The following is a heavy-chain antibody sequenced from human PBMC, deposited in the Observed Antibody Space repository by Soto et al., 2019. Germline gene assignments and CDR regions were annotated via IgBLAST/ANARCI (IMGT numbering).Heavy chain of an antibody. V-gene: IGHV3-23*01. D-gene: IGHD5-18*01. Sequence: PGGSLRLSCAASGFTFSSYAMSWVRQAPGKGLEWVSTISGSDGRTYSTDSVKGRFTISRDNSRNTAYLQMNSLRVEDTAVYYCAKGVSQYTPLALFDYWGQGTQVTVSS. J-gene: IGHJ4*02. CDR1: GFTFSSYA. CDR3: AKGVSQYTPLALFDY. CDR2: ISGSDGRT.